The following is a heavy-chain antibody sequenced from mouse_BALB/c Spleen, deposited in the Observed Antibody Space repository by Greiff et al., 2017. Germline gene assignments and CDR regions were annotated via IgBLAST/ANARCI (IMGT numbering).Heavy chain of an antibody. CDR2: IDPANGNT. J-gene: IGHJ4*01. V-gene: IGHV14-3*02. CDR3: ANYYRYAYAMDY. D-gene: IGHD2-14*01. CDR1: GFNIKDTY. Sequence: EVQLQQSGAELVKPGASVKLSCTASGFNIKDTYMHWVKQRPEQGLEWIGRIDPANGNTKYDPKFQGKATITADTSSNTAYLQLSSLTSEDTAVYYCANYYRYAYAMDYWGQGTSVTVSS.